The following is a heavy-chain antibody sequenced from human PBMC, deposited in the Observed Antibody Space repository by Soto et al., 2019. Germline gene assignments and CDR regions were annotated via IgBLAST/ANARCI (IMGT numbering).Heavy chain of an antibody. CDR1: GYTFTSYG. CDR3: ARGLNAGYDFWSGYSPTLYGMDV. D-gene: IGHD3-3*01. CDR2: ISAYNGNT. V-gene: IGHV1-18*01. Sequence: ASVKVSCKASGYTFTSYGISWVRQAPGQGLEWMGWISAYNGNTNYAQKLQGRVTMTTDTSTSTAYMELRSLRSDDTAVYYCARGLNAGYDFWSGYSPTLYGMDVWGQGXTVTVYS. J-gene: IGHJ6*02.